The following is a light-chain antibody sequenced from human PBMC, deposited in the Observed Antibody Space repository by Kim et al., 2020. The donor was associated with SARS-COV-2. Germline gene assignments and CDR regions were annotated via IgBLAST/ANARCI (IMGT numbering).Light chain of an antibody. V-gene: IGKV1-5*01. J-gene: IGKJ2*01. Sequence: SADVGDRVNSTGRASQTISGWWAWYQQKPGKDPNLIIYDAASLESGVPSRFSGSGSGTEFTLTSNSLQPDDFATYYCQQYTGFPYTFGQGTKLEI. CDR2: DAA. CDR3: QQYTGFPYT. CDR1: QTISGW.